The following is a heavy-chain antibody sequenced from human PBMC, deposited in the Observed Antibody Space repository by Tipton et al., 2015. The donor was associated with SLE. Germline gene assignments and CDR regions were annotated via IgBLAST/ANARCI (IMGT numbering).Heavy chain of an antibody. V-gene: IGHV4-4*02. CDR2: IYHTGRT. D-gene: IGHD2-21*02. CDR1: GASIISLNW. CDR3: ARVGDVNVVPSRSDRHFDY. Sequence: TLSLTCTVSGASIISLNWWTWVRQPPGKGLEWIGEIYHTGRTNYKPSLKSRVIITVDKSKNQFSLNLSSVTAADTAVYYCARVGDVNVVPSRSDRHFDYRGQGFLVTVSS. J-gene: IGHJ4*02.